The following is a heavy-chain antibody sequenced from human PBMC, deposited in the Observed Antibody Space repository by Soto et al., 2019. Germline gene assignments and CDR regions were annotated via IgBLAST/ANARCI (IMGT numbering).Heavy chain of an antibody. CDR3: TRDRSEGSGRYFWVDS. V-gene: IGHV4-4*07. J-gene: IGHJ4*02. CDR1: GGSINFYY. D-gene: IGHD1-26*01. CDR2: IYTSGSA. Sequence: PSETLSLTCTVSGGSINFYYWSWIRQLAGKGLEWIGRIYTSGSANYNPSLKSRVTMSVDTSKNQLSLKLRSVTAADSAIYYCTRDRSEGSGRYFWVDSWGQGMLVTVSS.